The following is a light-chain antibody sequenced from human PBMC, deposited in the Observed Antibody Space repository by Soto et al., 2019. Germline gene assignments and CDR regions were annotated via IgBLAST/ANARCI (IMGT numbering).Light chain of an antibody. J-gene: IGKJ1*01. Sequence: EIVLTQSPGTLSLSPGERATLSCRASQSVSSNDLAWYQQKPGQAPRPLIYGASSRATGIPDRFSGSGAGTDFTLTISRLEPEAFAVYYCQQYGSSPWTFGQGTKVEIK. CDR2: GAS. CDR1: QSVSSND. V-gene: IGKV3-20*01. CDR3: QQYGSSPWT.